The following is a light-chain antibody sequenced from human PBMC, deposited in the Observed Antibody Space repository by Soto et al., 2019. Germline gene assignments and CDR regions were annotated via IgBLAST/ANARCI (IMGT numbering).Light chain of an antibody. CDR1: SSDVGGYNY. J-gene: IGLJ1*01. CDR2: DVS. CDR3: NSYTSSSTHNYV. Sequence: QSVLTQPASVSGSPGQSITISCTGTSSDVGGYNYVSWYQQHPGKAPRLMIYDVSNRPSGVSNRFSGSRSGNTASLTISGLQAEDEADYYCNSYTSSSTHNYVFGTGTKVTVL. V-gene: IGLV2-14*01.